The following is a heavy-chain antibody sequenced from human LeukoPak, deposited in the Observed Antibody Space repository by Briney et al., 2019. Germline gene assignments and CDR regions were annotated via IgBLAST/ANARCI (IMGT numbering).Heavy chain of an antibody. J-gene: IGHJ4*02. CDR3: ATSSGWYGDFDY. CDR1: GGSFSGYY. CDR2: INHSGST. V-gene: IGHV4-34*01. D-gene: IGHD6-19*01. Sequence: SETLSLTCAVYGGSFSGYYWSWIRQPPGKGLEWIGEINHSGSTNYNPSLKSLVTISVDTSKNQFSLKLSSVTAADTAVYYCATSSGWYGDFDYWGQGTLVTVSS.